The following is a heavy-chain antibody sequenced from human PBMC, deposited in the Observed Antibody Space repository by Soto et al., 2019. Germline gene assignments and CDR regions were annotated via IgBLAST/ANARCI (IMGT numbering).Heavy chain of an antibody. J-gene: IGHJ4*02. CDR2: ISANGQGI. Sequence: GGSLRLSCAASGFTFSTYARSWVRQAPGKGLEWVSAISANGQGIYYADSVRGRFTISRDNSKNSVSLQMNTLRVEDTAVYFCAREDSIIIPAVSDFWGQGTLVTVSS. CDR3: AREDSIIIPAVSDF. CDR1: GFTFSTYA. D-gene: IGHD2-2*01. V-gene: IGHV3-23*01.